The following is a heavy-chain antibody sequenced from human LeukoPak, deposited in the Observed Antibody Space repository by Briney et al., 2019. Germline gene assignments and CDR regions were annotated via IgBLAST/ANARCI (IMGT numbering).Heavy chain of an antibody. CDR1: GYSFPNYW. D-gene: IGHD3-22*01. V-gene: IGHV5-51*01. J-gene: IGHJ4*02. CDR2: IYPADSET. Sequence: GESLKISCTGSGYSFPNYWIGWVRQMPGKGLEWIGIIYPADSETRYSPSFQGQVTISADKSINTAYLQWSTLKASDTAFYYCARLRTSGYYDRSGYQYWGQGTVVTVSS. CDR3: ARLRTSGYYDRSGYQY.